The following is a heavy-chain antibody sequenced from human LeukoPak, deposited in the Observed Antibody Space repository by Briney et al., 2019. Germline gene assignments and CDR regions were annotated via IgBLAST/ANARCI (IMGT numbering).Heavy chain of an antibody. J-gene: IGHJ4*02. CDR3: AREPTGDHFDY. Sequence: GGSLRLSCAASGFTFSSYWMSWFRQAPEKGLEWVANIKQDGSEKYYVDPVKGRFTISRDNAKNSLYLQMNSLRAEDTAVYYCAREPTGDHFDYWGQGTLVTVSS. CDR2: IKQDGSEK. V-gene: IGHV3-7*01. CDR1: GFTFSSYW. D-gene: IGHD3-16*01.